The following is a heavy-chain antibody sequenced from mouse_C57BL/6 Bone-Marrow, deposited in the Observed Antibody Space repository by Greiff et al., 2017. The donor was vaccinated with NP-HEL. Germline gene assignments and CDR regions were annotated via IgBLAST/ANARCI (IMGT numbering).Heavy chain of an antibody. Sequence: DVQLVESGGGLVQPGGSLSLSCAASGFTFTDYYMSWVRQPPGTALEWLGFIRNKANGYTTEYSASVKGRFTISRDNSQSILYLQMNALRAEDSATYYCARYYYAMDYWGQGTSVTVSS. CDR3: ARYYYAMDY. CDR1: GFTFTDYY. J-gene: IGHJ4*01. V-gene: IGHV7-3*01. CDR2: IRNKANGYTT.